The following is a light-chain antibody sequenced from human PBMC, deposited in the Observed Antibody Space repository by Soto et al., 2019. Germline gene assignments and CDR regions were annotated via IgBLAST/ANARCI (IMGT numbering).Light chain of an antibody. CDR1: SSDVGGYNY. Sequence: QSALTQPASVSGSPGQSITISCTGTSSDVGGYNYVSWYQQHPGKARKLMVYEVSNRPSGVSNRFSGFKSGNTASLTISGLQTEDEADYYCSSYTRSATWVFGGGTKLTVL. CDR2: EVS. CDR3: SSYTRSATWV. J-gene: IGLJ3*02. V-gene: IGLV2-14*01.